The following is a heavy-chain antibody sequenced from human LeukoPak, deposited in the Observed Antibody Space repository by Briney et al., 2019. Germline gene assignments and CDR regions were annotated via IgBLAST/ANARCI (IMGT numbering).Heavy chain of an antibody. V-gene: IGHV1-18*01. J-gene: IGHJ4*02. CDR1: GYTFTSYG. CDR3: ARDQAATNTQVRFCLD. D-gene: IGHD3-9*01. Sequence: GASVKVSCKASGYTFTSYGISWVRQAPGQGLEWMGWISAYNGNTNYAQKLQGRVTMTTDTSTSAAYMELRSLRSDDTAVYYCARDQAATNTQVRFCLDWGQGTLVTVSS. CDR2: ISAYNGNT.